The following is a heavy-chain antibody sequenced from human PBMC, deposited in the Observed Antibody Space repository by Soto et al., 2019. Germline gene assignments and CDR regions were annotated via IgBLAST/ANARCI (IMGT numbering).Heavy chain of an antibody. V-gene: IGHV4-34*01. D-gene: IGHD3-3*01. J-gene: IGHJ5*02. Sequence: PSETLSLTSAVYGDSFTKYYWSWIRQPPGEGLEWIGEINHSGRTNFNPSLKSRVTISVDTSKNQFSLKLSSVTAADTAVYYCASRGVYYDFWSGYYNPAYWFDPWGQGTLVTVSS. CDR1: GDSFTKYY. CDR3: ASRGVYYDFWSGYYNPAYWFDP. CDR2: INHSGRT.